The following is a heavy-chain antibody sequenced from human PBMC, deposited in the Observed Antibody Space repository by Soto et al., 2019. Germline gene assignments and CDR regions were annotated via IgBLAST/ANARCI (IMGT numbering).Heavy chain of an antibody. CDR3: AHTPGEPARFDP. CDR2: IYWDDDK. V-gene: IGHV2-5*02. J-gene: IGHJ5*02. D-gene: IGHD7-27*01. Sequence: SGPTLVNPTQTLTLTSTFSGFSLSTSGVGVRWIRQPPGKALEWLALIYWDDDKRYSPSLKSRLTFTKDTSKSQVVLTITNMDPVYTATYYGAHTPGEPARFDPWGQGTLVTVS. CDR1: GFSLSTSGVG.